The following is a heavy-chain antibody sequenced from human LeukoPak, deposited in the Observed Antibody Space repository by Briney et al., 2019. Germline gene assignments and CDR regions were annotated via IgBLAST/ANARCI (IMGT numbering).Heavy chain of an antibody. CDR1: GFSLSTNAAG. J-gene: IGHJ3*01. D-gene: IGHD6-13*01. CDR3: AHRQVNYSSNDGQAFDV. CDR2: IFWNDDK. Sequence: SGPTLVKPTQTLTLTCTFSGFSLSTNAAGVGWIRQPPGKAPEWLALIFWNDDKRYSPSLKTRLTVIKDTSNNQVVLVMTNMDPVDTATYYCAHRQVNYSSNDGQAFDVWGQGTMVTVSS. V-gene: IGHV2-5*01.